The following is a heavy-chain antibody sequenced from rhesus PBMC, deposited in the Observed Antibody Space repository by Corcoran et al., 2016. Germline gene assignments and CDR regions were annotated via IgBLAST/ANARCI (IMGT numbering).Heavy chain of an antibody. Sequence: QVQLQESGPGLVKPSETLYLTCAVSGGSISSNYWSWIRQSPGKGLEGIGYIYGGRGTPRYTPSLRSLVTILTDTSKHQLSLKLRSVTVADTAVYYCARMGGSLEYFEFWGQGALVTVSS. CDR2: IYGGRGTP. CDR1: GGSISSNY. V-gene: IGHV4-147*01. D-gene: IGHD6-25*01. CDR3: ARMGGSLEYFEF. J-gene: IGHJ1*01.